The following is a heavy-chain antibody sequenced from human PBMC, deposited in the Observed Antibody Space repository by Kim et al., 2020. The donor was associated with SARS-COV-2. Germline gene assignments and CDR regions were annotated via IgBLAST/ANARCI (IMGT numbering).Heavy chain of an antibody. D-gene: IGHD2-8*01. CDR3: ARDISGTVYAMNDFDV. J-gene: IGHJ3*01. V-gene: IGHV3-64*01. CDR1: GFTFSSHS. CDR2: ISNDGRTT. Sequence: GGSLRLSCVGSGFTFSSHSMHWVRQAPGKGLEYISTISNDGRTTFYVNSVKGRFIVSRDNSNNTVSLQMGSLKAEDTAVYFCARDISGTVYAMNDFDVWG.